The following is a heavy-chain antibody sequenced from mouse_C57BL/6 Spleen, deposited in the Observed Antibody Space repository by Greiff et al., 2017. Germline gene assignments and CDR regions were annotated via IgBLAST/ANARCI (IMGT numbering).Heavy chain of an antibody. CDR3: ARWGWVYYYAMDY. CDR2: IDPSDSYT. V-gene: IGHV1-69*01. J-gene: IGHJ4*01. D-gene: IGHD3-3*01. Sequence: VQLQQPGAELVMPGASVKLSCKASGYTFTSYWMHWVKQRPGQGLEWIGEIDPSDSYTNYNQKFKGKTTLTVDKSSSTAYMQLSSRTSEDSAVYYCARWGWVYYYAMDYWGQGTSVTVSS. CDR1: GYTFTSYW.